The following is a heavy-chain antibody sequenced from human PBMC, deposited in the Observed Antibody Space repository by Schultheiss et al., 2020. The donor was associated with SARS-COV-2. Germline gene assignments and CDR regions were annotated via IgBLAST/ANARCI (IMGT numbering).Heavy chain of an antibody. CDR3: ARDRYYYDSSGYFDS. V-gene: IGHV3-30*19. CDR1: GFSFSSYG. D-gene: IGHD3-22*01. CDR2: VSYDGSNK. J-gene: IGHJ5*01. Sequence: GGSLRLSCAASGFSFSSYGMHWVRQAPGKGLEWVAVVSYDGSNKYYADSVKGRFTISRDNSKNTLYLQMNSLRAEDTAVYYCARDRYYYDSSGYFDSWGQGTLVTVSS.